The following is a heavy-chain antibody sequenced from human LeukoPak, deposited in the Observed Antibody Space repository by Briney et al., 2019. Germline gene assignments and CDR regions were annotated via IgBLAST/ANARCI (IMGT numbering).Heavy chain of an antibody. J-gene: IGHJ4*02. Sequence: SVKVSCKASGGTFSSYAISWVRQAPGQGLEWMGGIIPIFGTANYAQKFQGRVTITTDESTSTAYMELSSLRSEDTAVYYCARDVGGNYQYFDFWGQGTLVTVSS. CDR3: ARDVGGNYQYFDF. D-gene: IGHD4-11*01. CDR2: IIPIFGTA. CDR1: GGTFSSYA. V-gene: IGHV1-69*05.